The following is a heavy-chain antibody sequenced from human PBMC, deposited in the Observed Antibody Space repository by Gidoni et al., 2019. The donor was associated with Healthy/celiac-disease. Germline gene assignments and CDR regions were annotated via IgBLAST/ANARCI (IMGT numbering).Heavy chain of an antibody. CDR1: GGTFSSDA. V-gene: IGHV1-69*01. D-gene: IGHD2-2*01. Sequence: QVQLVQSGAEVKKPGSSVKVSCKASGGTFSSDAISGVRQAPGQGLEWMGGIIPIFGTANYAQQFQGSVTITADESTSTAYMELSSLRSEDTAVYYRARTPKGYCSSTSCYEGATDYWGQGTLVTVSS. J-gene: IGHJ4*02. CDR3: ARTPKGYCSSTSCYEGATDY. CDR2: IIPIFGTA.